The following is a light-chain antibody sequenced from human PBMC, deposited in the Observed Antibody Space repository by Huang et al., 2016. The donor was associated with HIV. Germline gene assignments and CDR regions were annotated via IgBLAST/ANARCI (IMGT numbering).Light chain of an antibody. Sequence: IQLTQSPSSLSASVGDRVTLTCRASQGISSYLAWYQQKPGKAPKLLIHAASTLHSGVPSRFSGSGSGTDFTLTISSLQPEDFATYYCQQLNSYPITFGQGTRLEIK. CDR2: AAS. CDR1: QGISSY. V-gene: IGKV1-9*01. CDR3: QQLNSYPIT. J-gene: IGKJ5*01.